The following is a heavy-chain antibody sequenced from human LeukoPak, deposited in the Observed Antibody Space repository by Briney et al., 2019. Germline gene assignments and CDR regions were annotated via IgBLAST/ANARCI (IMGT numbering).Heavy chain of an antibody. CDR1: GFTFSSDG. CDR2: IRYDGSNK. J-gene: IGHJ4*02. Sequence: VGSLRLPCAASGFTFSSDGMHWVRQAPGKGLEWVAFIRYDGSNKYYADSVKGRFTISRDNSKNTLYLHRNSLRAEDTAVYYCAKVRSGSANWALRIFDNWGQGTLVTVSS. CDR3: AKVRSGSANWALRIFDN. D-gene: IGHD1-1*01. V-gene: IGHV3-30*02.